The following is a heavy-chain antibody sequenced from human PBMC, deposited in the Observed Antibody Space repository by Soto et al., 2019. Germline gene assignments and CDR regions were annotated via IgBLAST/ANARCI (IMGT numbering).Heavy chain of an antibody. D-gene: IGHD6-13*01. Sequence: QVQLVESGGGVVQPGRSLRLSCAASGFTFSSYGMHWVRQAPGKGLEWVAVIWYDGTNKYYADSVKGRFTISRDNSKNTLYLQMNSLRAKDTAVYYCARDRGAVAGTRYYYGMDVWGQGTTVTFSS. CDR1: GFTFSSYG. CDR2: IWYDGTNK. CDR3: ARDRGAVAGTRYYYGMDV. J-gene: IGHJ6*02. V-gene: IGHV3-33*01.